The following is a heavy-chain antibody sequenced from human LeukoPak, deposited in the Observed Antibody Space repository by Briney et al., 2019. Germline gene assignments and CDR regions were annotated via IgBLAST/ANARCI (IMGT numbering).Heavy chain of an antibody. CDR2: IWSDGSKK. D-gene: IGHD3-22*01. CDR1: GFTFSSCG. Sequence: GGSLRLSCTASGFTFSSCGMHWVRQAPGQGLEWVAVIWSDGSKKYHADSVKGRFTISRDNTKNTLYLQMNGLRAEDTAVYYCSRSAYYDGSGNYYDYWGQGTLVTVSS. J-gene: IGHJ4*02. CDR3: SRSAYYDGSGNYYDY. V-gene: IGHV3-33*01.